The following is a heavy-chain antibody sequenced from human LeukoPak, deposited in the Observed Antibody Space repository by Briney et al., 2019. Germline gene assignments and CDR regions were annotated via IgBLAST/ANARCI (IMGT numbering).Heavy chain of an antibody. D-gene: IGHD2-15*01. J-gene: IGHJ6*02. CDR1: GFTFSSYA. V-gene: IGHV3-23*01. CDR2: ISGSGGST. Sequence: GGSLRLSCAASGFTFSSYAMSWVRQAPGKGLEWVSAISGSGGSTYYADSVKGRFTISRDNSKNTLYLQMNSLRAEDTAVYYCAKAGGSGPNAFYYYGMDVWGQGTTVTVSS. CDR3: AKAGGSGPNAFYYYGMDV.